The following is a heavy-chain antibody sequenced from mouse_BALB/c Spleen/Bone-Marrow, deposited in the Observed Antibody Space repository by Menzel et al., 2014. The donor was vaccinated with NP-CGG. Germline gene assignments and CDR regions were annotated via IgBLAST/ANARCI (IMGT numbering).Heavy chain of an antibody. Sequence: EVQGVESGGGLVKPGGSLKLSCAASGFTFSSYAMSWVRQTPEKRLEWVASISSGGSTHYPDSVKGRFTISRDNARNILYLQMSSLRSEDTAMYYCARGYYGNHFDYWGQGTTLTVSS. D-gene: IGHD2-1*01. CDR2: ISSGGST. CDR1: GFTFSSYA. CDR3: ARGYYGNHFDY. J-gene: IGHJ2*01. V-gene: IGHV5-6-5*01.